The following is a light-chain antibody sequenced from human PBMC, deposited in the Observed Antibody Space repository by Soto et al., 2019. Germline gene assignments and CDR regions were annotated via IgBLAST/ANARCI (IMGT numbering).Light chain of an antibody. CDR1: QSVSSNS. CDR2: AAA. J-gene: IGKJ4*01. Sequence: IVLTQSPDTLSLSPGDIATLSCRATQSVSSNSLAWYQQKPGQAPRLLIYAAATRATGIPDRFSGSGSGTDFTLTISSLQPEDFATYYCQQYNSYPRTFGGGTKV. V-gene: IGKV3-20*01. CDR3: QQYNSYPRT.